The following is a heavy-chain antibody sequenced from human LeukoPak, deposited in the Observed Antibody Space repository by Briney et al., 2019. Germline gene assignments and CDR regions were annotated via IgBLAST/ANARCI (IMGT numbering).Heavy chain of an antibody. D-gene: IGHD3-22*01. CDR3: ARIADYYDSSGYNSVDY. J-gene: IGHJ4*02. V-gene: IGHV3-53*01. Sequence: GGSLRLSCAASGFTVSRNYMSWVRQAPGKGLEWVSVIYSGGSTYYADSVKGRFTISRDNSKNTLYLQMNSLRAEDTAVYYCARIADYYDSSGYNSVDYWGQGALVTVSS. CDR2: IYSGGST. CDR1: GFTVSRNY.